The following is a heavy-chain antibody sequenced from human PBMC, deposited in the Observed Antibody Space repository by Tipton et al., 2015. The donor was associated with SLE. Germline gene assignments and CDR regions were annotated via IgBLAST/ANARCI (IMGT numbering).Heavy chain of an antibody. CDR2: IYYNGAT. Sequence: TLSLTCRVSGGSISSGGYFWSWIRQYPGKGLEWIGYIYYNGATHYNPSLRSRVTLSVDTSQNHFSLNLSSVTAADTAVYYCARAPLTAPYFDYWGQGALVTVSS. CDR3: ARAPLTAPYFDY. D-gene: IGHD2-21*02. CDR1: GGSISSGGYF. J-gene: IGHJ4*02. V-gene: IGHV4-31*03.